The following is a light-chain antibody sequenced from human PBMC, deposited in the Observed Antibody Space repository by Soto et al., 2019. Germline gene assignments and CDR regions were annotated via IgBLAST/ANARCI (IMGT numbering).Light chain of an antibody. Sequence: SYELTKPPSVSVSPGQTASITCSGDKLGDKYACWYQQKPGQSPVLVIYQHSKRPSGIPERFSGSNSGNTATLTISGTQAMDEADYYCQAWDSSTDVVFGGGTKVTVL. CDR2: QHS. J-gene: IGLJ2*01. CDR3: QAWDSSTDVV. V-gene: IGLV3-1*01. CDR1: KLGDKY.